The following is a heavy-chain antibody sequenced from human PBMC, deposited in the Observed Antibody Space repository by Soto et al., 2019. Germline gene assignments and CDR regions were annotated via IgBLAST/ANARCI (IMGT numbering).Heavy chain of an antibody. V-gene: IGHV1-69*12. CDR1: GATFSRFA. D-gene: IGHD3-16*01. CDR3: AKDGVPYNYAMDI. Sequence: QVQLVQSGAEVKKPGSSVKVSCRASGATFSRFAISWVRQAPGQGLEWMGGFIPLFATPNYAQRFQGRVTITADESTSTAYMELSRLTYEDTAVYYCAKDGVPYNYAMDIWGQGTTVTVSS. CDR2: FIPLFATP. J-gene: IGHJ6*02.